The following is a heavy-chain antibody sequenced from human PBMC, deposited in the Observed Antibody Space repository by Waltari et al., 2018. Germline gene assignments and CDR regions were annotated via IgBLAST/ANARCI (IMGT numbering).Heavy chain of an antibody. J-gene: IGHJ4*02. D-gene: IGHD6-13*01. CDR3: AKRKEAAGDY. Sequence: EVELLESGGGLVQPGGPLRLSWAATGCTFSSYAVSWVRQAPGKGLGWVPAISGSGGSTYYADSVKSRFTISRDNSKNTLYLQMNSLRAEDTAVYYCAKRKEAAGDYWGQGTLVTVSS. CDR1: GCTFSSYA. CDR2: ISGSGGST. V-gene: IGHV3-23*01.